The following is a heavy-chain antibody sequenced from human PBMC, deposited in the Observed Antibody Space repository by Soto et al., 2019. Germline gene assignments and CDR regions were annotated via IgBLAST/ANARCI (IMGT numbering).Heavy chain of an antibody. D-gene: IGHD1-26*01. J-gene: IGHJ3*02. CDR1: GYSFTTYW. Sequence: GESLKISCQASGYSFTTYWISWVRQMPGKGLEWMGRIDPSDSYTNYSPSFQGHVTISADKSISTAYLQWSSLKASDTAMYYCAKYSGSANGAFDIWGQGTMVTVSS. CDR2: IDPSDSYT. CDR3: AKYSGSANGAFDI. V-gene: IGHV5-10-1*01.